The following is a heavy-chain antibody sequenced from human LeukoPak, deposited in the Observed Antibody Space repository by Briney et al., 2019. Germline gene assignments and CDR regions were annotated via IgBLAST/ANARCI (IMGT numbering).Heavy chain of an antibody. J-gene: IGHJ4*02. V-gene: IGHV3-9*01. D-gene: IGHD1-26*01. CDR1: GFTFYDYG. Sequence: GGSLRLSCAASGFTFYDYGMHWVRHPPGKGLEWVSGTSWNSGSLDYADSVKGRFTISRDNAKNSLYLQMNSLRAEDTALYYCAKAESYYLGIFDYWGQGTLVTVSS. CDR3: AKAESYYLGIFDY. CDR2: TSWNSGSL.